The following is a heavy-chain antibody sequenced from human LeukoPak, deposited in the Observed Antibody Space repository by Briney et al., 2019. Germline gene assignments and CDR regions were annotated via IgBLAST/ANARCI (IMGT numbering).Heavy chain of an antibody. CDR3: ARHWVGTELTTSYPFDY. Sequence: SETLSLTCSVSGAPISSYYWSWIRQPPGKGLEWIGYIYYSGSTNYNPSLKSRVTMSVDTSKNQFSLNLNSVTATDTAVYYCARHWVGTELTTSYPFDYWGQGTLVTVSS. CDR1: GAPISSYY. D-gene: IGHD4-11*01. J-gene: IGHJ4*02. V-gene: IGHV4-59*08. CDR2: IYYSGST.